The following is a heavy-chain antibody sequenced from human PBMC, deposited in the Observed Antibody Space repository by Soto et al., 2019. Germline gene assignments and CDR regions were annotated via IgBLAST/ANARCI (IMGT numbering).Heavy chain of an antibody. J-gene: IGHJ6*02. Sequence: TSETLSLTCTVSGGSISSGGYYWSWIRQHPGKGLEWIGYIYYSGSTYYNPSLKSRVTISVDTSKYQFSLKLSSVTAADTAVYYCARDRVGATSAGYYYYGMDVWGQGTTVTVSS. CDR1: GGSISSGGYY. CDR2: IYYSGST. V-gene: IGHV4-31*03. D-gene: IGHD1-26*01. CDR3: ARDRVGATSAGYYYYGMDV.